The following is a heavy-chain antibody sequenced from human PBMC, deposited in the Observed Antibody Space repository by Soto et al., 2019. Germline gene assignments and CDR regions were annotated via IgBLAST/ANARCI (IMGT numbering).Heavy chain of an antibody. V-gene: IGHV4-4*02. CDR1: SASISSEQR. J-gene: IGHJ4*02. CDR2: IHHSGST. CDR3: ARSFGWYAIDH. Sequence: QMQLQESGPGLVKPSETLSLTCAVSSASISSEQRWTWVRQPPGKGLEWIGEIHHSGSTNKNTSLKSRVTMSVDKSKNQFSLNLNSVTAADTAVYYCARSFGWYAIDHWGQGTLVIVSS. D-gene: IGHD5-18*01.